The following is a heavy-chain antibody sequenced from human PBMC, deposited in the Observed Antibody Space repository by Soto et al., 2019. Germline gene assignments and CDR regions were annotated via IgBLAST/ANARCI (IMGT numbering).Heavy chain of an antibody. CDR1: GGSISSGGYY. CDR2: IYYSGST. D-gene: IGHD2-2*01. CDR3: ARGREYKLLLSLYFDD. J-gene: IGHJ4*02. V-gene: IGHV4-31*03. Sequence: PSETLSLTCTVSGGSISSGGYYWSWIRQHPGKGLEWIGYIYYSGSTYYNPSLKSRVTISVDTSKNQFSLKLSSVTAADTAVYYCARGREYKLLLSLYFDDWGQGTLVTVSS.